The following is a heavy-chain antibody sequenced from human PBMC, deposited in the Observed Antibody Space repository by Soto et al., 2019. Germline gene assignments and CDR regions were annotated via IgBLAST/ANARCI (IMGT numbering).Heavy chain of an antibody. CDR2: ISAYNGNT. J-gene: IGHJ3*02. CDR3: ARDSGRYYDSSGFDAFDI. CDR1: GYTFTSYG. Sequence: EASVKVSCKASGYTFTSYGISWVRQAPGQGLEWMGWISAYNGNTNYAQKLQGRVTMTTDTSTSTAYMELRSLRSDDTAVYYCARDSGRYYDSSGFDAFDIWGQGTMVTVSS. V-gene: IGHV1-18*01. D-gene: IGHD3-22*01.